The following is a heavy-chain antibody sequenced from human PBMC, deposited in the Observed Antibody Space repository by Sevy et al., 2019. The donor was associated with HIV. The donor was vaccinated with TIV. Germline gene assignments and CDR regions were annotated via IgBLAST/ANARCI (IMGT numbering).Heavy chain of an antibody. CDR3: ARNNCSITNCYMGDVFDI. CDR1: GFTFSSYS. CDR2: ISGISNYI. Sequence: GGSLGLSCAASGFTFSSYSMNWVRQAPGKGLEWVSSISGISNYINYADPMKGRFTVSRDKARNSLYLQMNSLRAEDAAVYYCARNNCSITNCYMGDVFDIWGQGTMVTVSS. D-gene: IGHD2-2*02. V-gene: IGHV3-21*01. J-gene: IGHJ3*02.